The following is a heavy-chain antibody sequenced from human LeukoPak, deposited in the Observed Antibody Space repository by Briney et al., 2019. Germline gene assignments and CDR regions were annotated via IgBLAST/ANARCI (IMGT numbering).Heavy chain of an antibody. J-gene: IGHJ4*02. Sequence: SETLSLTCTVSGGSISSYYWSWIRQPPGKGLEWIGYISYSGSTNYNPSLKSRVTISVDTSKNQFSLKLSSVTAADTAVYYCARDSGDPLGYFDYWGQGTLVTVSS. D-gene: IGHD3-10*01. CDR2: ISYSGST. CDR3: ARDSGDPLGYFDY. V-gene: IGHV4-59*01. CDR1: GGSISSYY.